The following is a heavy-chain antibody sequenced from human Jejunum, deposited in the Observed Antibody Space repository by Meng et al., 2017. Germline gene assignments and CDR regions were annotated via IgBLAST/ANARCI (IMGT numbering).Heavy chain of an antibody. CDR3: ARLDLESNDSID. D-gene: IGHD5/OR15-5a*01. CDR2: IYPTGST. Sequence: SETLSLTCTVSGGSISNYYWNWIRQPPGKGLEWIGYIYPTGSTNYNPSLKSRVTISIDTSRNQFSLKLSSVTAADTAVYYCARLDLESNDSIDWGQGTLVTVSS. J-gene: IGHJ4*02. CDR1: GGSISNYY. V-gene: IGHV4-59*01.